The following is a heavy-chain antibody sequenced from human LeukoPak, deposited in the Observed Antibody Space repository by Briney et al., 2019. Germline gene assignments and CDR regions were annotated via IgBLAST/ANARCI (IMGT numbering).Heavy chain of an antibody. D-gene: IGHD1-26*01. J-gene: IGHJ3*02. CDR3: ARYIVSYPHDAFDI. Sequence: SETLSLTCTVSGGSISSYYWSWIRQPPGKGLEWIGYIYYSGSTTYNPSLKSRVTISVDTSKNQFSLKLSSVTAADTAFYYCARYIVSYPHDAFDICGERKMVTVSS. CDR2: IYYSGST. V-gene: IGHV4-59*01. CDR1: GGSISSYY.